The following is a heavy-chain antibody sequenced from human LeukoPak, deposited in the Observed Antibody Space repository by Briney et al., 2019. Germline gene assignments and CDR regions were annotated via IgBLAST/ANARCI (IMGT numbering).Heavy chain of an antibody. J-gene: IGHJ4*02. Sequence: GGSLRLSCAASGFTFSSYAMHWVRQAPGKGLEWVAVISYDGSNKYYADSVKGRFTISRDNSKNTLYLQMNSLRAEDTAVYYCAKSQHQVGATDYWGQGTLVTVSS. CDR3: AKSQHQVGATDY. D-gene: IGHD1-26*01. CDR2: ISYDGSNK. V-gene: IGHV3-30-3*02. CDR1: GFTFSSYA.